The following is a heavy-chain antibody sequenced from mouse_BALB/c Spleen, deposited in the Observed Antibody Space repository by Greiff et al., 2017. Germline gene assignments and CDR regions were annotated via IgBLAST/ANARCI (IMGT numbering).Heavy chain of an antibody. CDR2: INPGSGGT. J-gene: IGHJ4*01. Sequence: QVQLQQSGAELVRPGTSVKVSCKASGYAFTNYLIEWVKQRPGQGLEWIGVINPGSGGTNYNEKFKGKATLTADKSSSTAYMQLSSLTSDDSAVYFCARVGYDYDYAMDYWGQGTSVTVSS. V-gene: IGHV1-54*01. CDR1: GYAFTNYL. CDR3: ARVGYDYDYAMDY. D-gene: IGHD2-4*01.